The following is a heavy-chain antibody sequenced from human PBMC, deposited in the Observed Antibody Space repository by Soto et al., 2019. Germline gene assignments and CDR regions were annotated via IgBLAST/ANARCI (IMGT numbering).Heavy chain of an antibody. CDR2: IYHSGST. J-gene: IGHJ4*02. CDR3: ARVGGTAYYFDY. CDR1: GGSISSSNW. V-gene: IGHV4-4*02. Sequence: QVQLQESGPGLVKPSGTLSLTCAVSGGSISSSNWWSWVRQPPGKGLEWIGEIYHSGSTNYNPSLNRRVPIPVDTSKNRSSLKLSPVTAADTAVYYCARVGGTAYYFDYWGPGTLVTVSS. D-gene: IGHD1-7*01.